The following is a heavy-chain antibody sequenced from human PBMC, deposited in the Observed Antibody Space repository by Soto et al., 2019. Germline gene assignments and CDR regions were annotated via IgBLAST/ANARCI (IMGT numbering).Heavy chain of an antibody. CDR2: IYYSGST. CDR3: ARGYYDSSGSLQID. Sequence: PSETLSLTCTVSGGSLSSFYWSWIRQPPGKGLEWIGYIYYSGSTNYNPSLRSRVTISVDTSKNQFSLKLSSVTAADTAVYYCARGYYDSSGSLQIDWGQGTLVTVSS. J-gene: IGHJ4*02. D-gene: IGHD3-22*01. V-gene: IGHV4-59*01. CDR1: GGSLSSFY.